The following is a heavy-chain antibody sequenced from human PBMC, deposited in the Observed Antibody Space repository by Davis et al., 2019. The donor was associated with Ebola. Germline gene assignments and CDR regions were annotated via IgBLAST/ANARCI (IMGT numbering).Heavy chain of an antibody. V-gene: IGHV3-66*01. D-gene: IGHD4-23*01. Sequence: GESLKISCAASGFTVSSNYMSWVRQTPGKGLEWVSIIYSGGSTYYADSVKGRFTISRDDAKKSLYLQMDSLRAEDMAVYYCAQQLGDYGGNALRYWGQGTLVTVSS. CDR1: GFTVSSNY. CDR2: IYSGGST. J-gene: IGHJ4*02. CDR3: AQQLGDYGGNALRY.